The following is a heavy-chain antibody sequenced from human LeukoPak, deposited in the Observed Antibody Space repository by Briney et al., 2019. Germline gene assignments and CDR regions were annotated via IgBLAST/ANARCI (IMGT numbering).Heavy chain of an antibody. CDR2: IYYSGST. D-gene: IGHD5-12*01. CDR1: GGSISSYD. Sequence: SETLSLTCTVSGGSISSYDWSWIRQPPGQGLEWIGYIYYSGSTNYNPSLKRRVTISVDTSKNQCSLKLSSVTAADTAVYYCARHRYSGYGPPSYFDYWGQGTLVTVSS. J-gene: IGHJ4*02. CDR3: ARHRYSGYGPPSYFDY. V-gene: IGHV4-59*08.